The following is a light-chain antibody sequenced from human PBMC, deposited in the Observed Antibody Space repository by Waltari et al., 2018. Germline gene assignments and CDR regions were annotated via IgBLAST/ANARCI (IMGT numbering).Light chain of an antibody. V-gene: IGKV1-39*01. CDR1: QSISSY. Sequence: DIQMTQSPSSLSASVGDRVTITCRASQSISSYLNWYQQKPGKAPKLLIYAASSLQSGVPSRFSGSGSGTDFTLTISSLQPEDFATYYCQQSYSTPWEFTFGPGTKVDIK. CDR3: QQSYSTPWEFT. CDR2: AAS. J-gene: IGKJ3*01.